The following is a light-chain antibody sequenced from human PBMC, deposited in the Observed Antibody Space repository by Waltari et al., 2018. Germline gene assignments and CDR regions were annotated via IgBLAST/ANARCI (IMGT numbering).Light chain of an antibody. V-gene: IGKV3-20*01. J-gene: IGKJ1*01. Sequence: EVVLTQSPGTLSLSPGERATLSCRASQNVSRYLAWYQQKPGQAPRLLIYDASRRATGIPDRFSGSGSGTDFSLTISRLEPEDFAVYYCQKYVSLPATFGQGTKVEIK. CDR2: DAS. CDR3: QKYVSLPAT. CDR1: QNVSRY.